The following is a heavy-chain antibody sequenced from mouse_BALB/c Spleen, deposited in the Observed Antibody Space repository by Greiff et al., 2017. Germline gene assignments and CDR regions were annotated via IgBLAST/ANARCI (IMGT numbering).Heavy chain of an antibody. Sequence: EVMLVESGGGLVQPGGSRKLSCAASGFTFSSFGMHWVRQAPEKGLEWVAYISSGSSTIYHADTVKGRFTISRDNPKNTLFLQMTSLRSEDTAMYYCARGAYGNYFDYWGQGTTLTVSS. CDR1: GFTFSSFG. CDR3: ARGAYGNYFDY. D-gene: IGHD2-1*01. J-gene: IGHJ2*01. V-gene: IGHV5-17*02. CDR2: ISSGSSTI.